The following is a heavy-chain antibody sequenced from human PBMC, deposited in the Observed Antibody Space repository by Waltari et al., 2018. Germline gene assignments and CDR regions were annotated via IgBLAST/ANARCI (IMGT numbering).Heavy chain of an antibody. J-gene: IGHJ4*02. CDR1: GYTFTSYD. CDR3: ARGKRGWIPSRY. CDR2: MNPNSGNT. V-gene: IGHV1-8*01. Sequence: QVQLVQSGAEVTKPGASVKVSCKASGYTFTSYDINWVRQATGQGLEWMGWMNPNSGNTGYEQKCQGRVTMTRNTSISTAYMELSSLRSEDTAVYYCARGKRGWIPSRYWGQGTLVTVSS. D-gene: IGHD6-19*01.